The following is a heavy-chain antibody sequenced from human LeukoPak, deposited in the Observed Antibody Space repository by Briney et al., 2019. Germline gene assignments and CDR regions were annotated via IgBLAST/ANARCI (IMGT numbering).Heavy chain of an antibody. CDR3: ARARGWVQTDY. D-gene: IGHD5-18*01. Sequence: PSETLSLTCTVSGGSISSGDYYWSWIRQPPGKGLEWIGYIYYSGSTYYNPSLKSRVTISVDTSKNQFSLKLSSVTAADTAVYYCARARGWVQTDYWGQGTLVTVSS. J-gene: IGHJ4*02. CDR1: GGSISSGDYY. V-gene: IGHV4-30-4*01. CDR2: IYYSGST.